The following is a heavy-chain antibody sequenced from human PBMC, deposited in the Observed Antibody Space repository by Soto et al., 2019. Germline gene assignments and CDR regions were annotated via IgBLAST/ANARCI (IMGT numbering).Heavy chain of an antibody. D-gene: IGHD2-15*01. Sequence: GGSLRLSCAASGFTFDNYGYHWIRQAPGKGLEWVAAIWYDGSDKYYADAVKGRFTISRDNSMNTLYLQMNSLRAEDTAVYYCVRDYCGGGRASLDAFDIWGQGTMVTVSS. V-gene: IGHV3-33*01. CDR3: VRDYCGGGRASLDAFDI. CDR1: GFTFDNYG. CDR2: IWYDGSDK. J-gene: IGHJ3*02.